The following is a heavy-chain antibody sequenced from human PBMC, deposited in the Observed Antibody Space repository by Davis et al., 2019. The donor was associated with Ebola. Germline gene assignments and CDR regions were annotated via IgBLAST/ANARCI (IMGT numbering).Heavy chain of an antibody. V-gene: IGHV3-53*01. CDR3: AKYYLSGSYDHFDF. CDR1: GFIVSSNY. CDR2: IYSGGST. J-gene: IGHJ4*02. D-gene: IGHD3-10*01. Sequence: GESLKISCAASGFIVSSNYMSWVRQAPGKGLEWVSVIYSGGSTYYADSARGRFTISRDNSENTLFLQMNNLRAEDTAVYYCAKYYLSGSYDHFDFWGQGTLVAVSS.